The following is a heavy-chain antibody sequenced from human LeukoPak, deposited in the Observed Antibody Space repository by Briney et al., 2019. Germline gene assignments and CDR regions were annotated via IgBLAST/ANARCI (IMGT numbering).Heavy chain of an antibody. CDR1: GFTFSSYA. J-gene: IGHJ4*02. D-gene: IGHD2-8*01. V-gene: IGHV3-30*01. CDR3: ARDGVGSLNGVCYGH. CDR2: ISYDGSNK. Sequence: GGSLRLSCAASGFTFSSYAMHWVRQAPGKGLEWVAVISYDGSNKYYADSVKGRFTISRDNSKNTLYLQMNSLRAEDTAVYYCARDGVGSLNGVCYGHWGQGTLVTVSS.